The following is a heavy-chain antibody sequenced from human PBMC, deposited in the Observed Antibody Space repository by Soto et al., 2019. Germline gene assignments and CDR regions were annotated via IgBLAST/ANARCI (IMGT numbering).Heavy chain of an antibody. Sequence: ASVKVSCKASGYTFTSYAMHWVRQAPGQRLEWMGWINAGNGNTKYSQKFQGRVTMTTDTSTSTAYMELRSLRSDDTAVYYCARDIDYGGNSRVLGSNPFDYWGQGTLVTVSS. CDR1: GYTFTSYA. CDR3: ARDIDYGGNSRVLGSNPFDY. J-gene: IGHJ4*02. V-gene: IGHV1-3*01. D-gene: IGHD4-17*01. CDR2: INAGNGNT.